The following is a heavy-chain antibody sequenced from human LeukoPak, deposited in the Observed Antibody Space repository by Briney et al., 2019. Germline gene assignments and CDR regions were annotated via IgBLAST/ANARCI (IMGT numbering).Heavy chain of an antibody. CDR3: AKPPRDIAVALYYYYGMDV. Sequence: GGSLRLSCAASGFTFSSYGMHWVRQAPGKGLEWVAVISYDGSNKYYADSVKGRFTISRDNSKNTLYLQMNSLRAEDTAVYYCAKPPRDIAVALYYYYGMDVWGQGTTVTVSS. CDR1: GFTFSSYG. D-gene: IGHD2-15*01. CDR2: ISYDGSNK. J-gene: IGHJ6*02. V-gene: IGHV3-30*18.